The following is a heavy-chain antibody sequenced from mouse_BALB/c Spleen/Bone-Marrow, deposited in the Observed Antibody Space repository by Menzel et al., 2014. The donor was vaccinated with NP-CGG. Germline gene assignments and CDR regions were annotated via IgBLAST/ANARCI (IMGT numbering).Heavy chain of an antibody. Sequence: EVKLMESGGGLVQPGGSLRLSCATSGFTFTDYYMSWVRQPPGKALEWLGFIRNKANGYTTEYSASVKGRFTISRDNSQSILYLQMNTLRAEDSATYYCARDRAARATGYYFDCWGQGTTLTVSS. CDR3: ARDRAARATGYYFDC. D-gene: IGHD3-1*01. CDR2: IRNKANGYTT. J-gene: IGHJ2*01. V-gene: IGHV7-3*02. CDR1: GFTFTDYY.